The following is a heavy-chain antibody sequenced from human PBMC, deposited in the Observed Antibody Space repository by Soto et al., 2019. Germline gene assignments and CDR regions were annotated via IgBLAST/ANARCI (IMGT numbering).Heavy chain of an antibody. J-gene: IGHJ4*02. CDR1: GGSISSGGYS. CDR2: IYHSGST. CDR3: ARGPVSDSSGYYYFHPLYYYFDY. Sequence: PSETLSLTCAVSGGSISSGGYSWSWIRQPPGKGLEWIGYIYHSGSTYYNPSLKSRVTISVDRSKNQFSLKLSSVTAADTAVYYCARGPVSDSSGYYYFHPLYYYFDYWGQGTLVTVSS. D-gene: IGHD3-22*01. V-gene: IGHV4-30-2*01.